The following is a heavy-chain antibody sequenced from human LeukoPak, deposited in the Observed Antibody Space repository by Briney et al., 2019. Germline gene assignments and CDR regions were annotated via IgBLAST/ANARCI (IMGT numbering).Heavy chain of an antibody. CDR2: IKSKTDGGTT. D-gene: IGHD3-10*01. Sequence: GGSLRLSCAASGFSFSNAWMRWVRQAPGKGLEWVGRIKSKTDGGTTDYAATVKGRFTISRDDSKNTLYLQMNSLKTEDTAVYYCTTPPEAGSGSYRIFSYWGQGALVTVSS. J-gene: IGHJ4*02. V-gene: IGHV3-15*01. CDR1: GFSFSNAW. CDR3: TTPPEAGSGSYRIFSY.